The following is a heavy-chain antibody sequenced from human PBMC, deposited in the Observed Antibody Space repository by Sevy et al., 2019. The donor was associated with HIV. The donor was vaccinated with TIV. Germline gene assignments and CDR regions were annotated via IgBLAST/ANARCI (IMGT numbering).Heavy chain of an antibody. CDR1: GFTFSSYA. Sequence: GGSLRLSCAASGFTFSSYAMSWVRQAPGKGLEWVSAISGSGGRTYYADSVKGRFTISRDNSKNTLYLQMNSLRDEDTDVYYCAKGYEGIAVAGTDVWGKGTTVTVSS. V-gene: IGHV3-23*01. D-gene: IGHD6-19*01. CDR2: ISGSGGRT. J-gene: IGHJ6*04. CDR3: AKGYEGIAVAGTDV.